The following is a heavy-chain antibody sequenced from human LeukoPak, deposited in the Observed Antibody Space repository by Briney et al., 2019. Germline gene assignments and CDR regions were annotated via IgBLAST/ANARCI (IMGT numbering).Heavy chain of an antibody. CDR2: IYHSGST. V-gene: IGHV4-38-2*02. CDR1: GYSISSGYY. Sequence: SETLSLTCTVSGYSISSGYYWGWIRQPPGKGLEWIGSIYHSGSTYYNPSLKSRVTISVDTSKNQFSLKLSSVTAADTAVYYCASLGGIAAAGPGDYWGQGPWSPSPQ. J-gene: IGHJ4*02. D-gene: IGHD6-13*01. CDR3: ASLGGIAAAGPGDY.